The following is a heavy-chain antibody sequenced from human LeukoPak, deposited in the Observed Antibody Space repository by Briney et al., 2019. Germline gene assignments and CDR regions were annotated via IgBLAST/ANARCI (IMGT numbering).Heavy chain of an antibody. Sequence: SVKVSCKASGGTFSSYAISWVRQAPGQGLEWMGGIIPIFGTANYAQKFQGRVTITADESTSTAYMELSSLRSEDAAVYYCARATHYCTNGVCSWGQGTPVTVSS. D-gene: IGHD2-8*01. CDR3: ARATHYCTNGVCS. J-gene: IGHJ4*02. CDR1: GGTFSSYA. V-gene: IGHV1-69*13. CDR2: IIPIFGTA.